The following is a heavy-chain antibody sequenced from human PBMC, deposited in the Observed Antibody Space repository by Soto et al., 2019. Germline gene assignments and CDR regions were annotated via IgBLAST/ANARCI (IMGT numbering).Heavy chain of an antibody. Sequence: QVQLVQSGAEVKKPGASVKVSCKASGYTFTSYDINWVRQATGQGLEWMGWMNPNSGNTGYAQKFQGRVTMTRNTSISTAYMELSSLRSEDTAVYYCARERIAVAGGRVDAFDIWGQGTMVTVSS. CDR1: GYTFTSYD. CDR2: MNPNSGNT. D-gene: IGHD6-19*01. CDR3: ARERIAVAGGRVDAFDI. V-gene: IGHV1-8*01. J-gene: IGHJ3*02.